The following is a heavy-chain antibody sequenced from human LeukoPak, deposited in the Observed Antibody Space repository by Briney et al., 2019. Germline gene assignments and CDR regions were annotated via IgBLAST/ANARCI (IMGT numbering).Heavy chain of an antibody. CDR1: GFTFSSYA. V-gene: IGHV3-33*01. CDR2: IWYDGSNI. D-gene: IGHD6-13*01. CDR3: VRGGHSSNWYEFDY. J-gene: IGHJ4*02. Sequence: GRSLRLSCAASGFTFSSYAMHWVRQAPGKGLEWLTVIWYDGSNIYYADSVKGRFTISRDNSKNTLYLQMNSLRAEDTAVYYCVRGGHSSNWYEFDYWGQGTLVTVSS.